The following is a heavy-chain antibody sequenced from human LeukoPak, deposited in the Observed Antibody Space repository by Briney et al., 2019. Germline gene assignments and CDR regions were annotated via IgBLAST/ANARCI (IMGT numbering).Heavy chain of an antibody. D-gene: IGHD3-3*01. V-gene: IGHV4-38-2*02. CDR2: IYHSGST. CDR1: GYSISSGYY. Sequence: SETLSLTCTVSGYSISSGYYWGWIRQPPGKGLEWIGSIYHSGSTYYNPSLKSRVTISVDTSKNQFSLKLSSVTAADTAVYYCAREGKYDFWSGYPANWFDPWGQGTLVTVSS. CDR3: AREGKYDFWSGYPANWFDP. J-gene: IGHJ5*02.